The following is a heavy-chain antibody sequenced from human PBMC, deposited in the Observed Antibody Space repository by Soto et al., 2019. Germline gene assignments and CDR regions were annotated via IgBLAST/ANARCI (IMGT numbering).Heavy chain of an antibody. CDR1: GGSFSGYY. D-gene: IGHD6-19*01. Sequence: PSETLSLTCAVYGGSFSGYYWSWIRQPPGKGLEWIGEINHSGSTNYNPSLKSRVTISVDTSKNQFSLKLSSVTAADTAVYYCARGKGQRALRSGWYTPMDVWGKGTTVTVSS. J-gene: IGHJ6*03. CDR3: ARGKGQRALRSGWYTPMDV. CDR2: INHSGST. V-gene: IGHV4-34*01.